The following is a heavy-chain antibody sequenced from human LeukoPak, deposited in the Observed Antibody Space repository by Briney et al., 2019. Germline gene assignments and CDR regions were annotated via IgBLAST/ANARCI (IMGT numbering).Heavy chain of an antibody. D-gene: IGHD1-26*01. J-gene: IGHJ4*02. V-gene: IGHV1-69*01. CDR2: IIPIFGTA. CDR1: GGTFSSYA. CDR3: AKEMSGSYFVFFDY. Sequence: SVMVSCKASGGTFSSYAISWVRQAPGQGLEWMGGIIPIFGTANYAQKFQGRVTITADESTSTAYMELSSLRSEDTAVYYCAKEMSGSYFVFFDYWGQGTLVTVSS.